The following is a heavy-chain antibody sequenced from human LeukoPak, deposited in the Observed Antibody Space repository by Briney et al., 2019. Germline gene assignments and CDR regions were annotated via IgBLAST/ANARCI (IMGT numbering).Heavy chain of an antibody. J-gene: IGHJ4*02. CDR1: GGSISSNNW. CDR2: IVHTGST. D-gene: IGHD7-27*01. V-gene: IGHV4-4*02. Sequence: SETLSLTCAVSGGSISSNNWWSWVRQSPGKGLEWIGEIVHTGSTKYNPSLENRVTISLDKSKNQFSLKLNSVTAADTAVYYCAKDINWGLGCWGQGTLVTVSS. CDR3: AKDINWGLGC.